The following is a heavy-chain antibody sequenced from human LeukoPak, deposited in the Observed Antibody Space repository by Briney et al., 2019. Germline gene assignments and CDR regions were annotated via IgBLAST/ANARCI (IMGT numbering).Heavy chain of an antibody. CDR3: ARVYCSGGSCYVSWFDP. D-gene: IGHD2-15*01. CDR1: GYSFTSYW. V-gene: IGHV5-10-1*01. J-gene: IGHJ5*02. CDR2: IDPSDSYT. Sequence: GKSLKISCKGSGYSFTSYWISWVRQMPGKGLEWMGRIDPSDSYTNYSPSFQGHVTISADKSISTAYLQWSSLKASDTAMYYCARVYCSGGSCYVSWFDPWGQGTLVTVSS.